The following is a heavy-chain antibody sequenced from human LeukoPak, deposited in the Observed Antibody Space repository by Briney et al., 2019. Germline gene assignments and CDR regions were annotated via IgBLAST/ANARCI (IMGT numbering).Heavy chain of an antibody. V-gene: IGHV3-74*01. D-gene: IGHD2-8*01. CDR3: ATLYAGSTDY. CDR2: IKPDGSSI. Sequence: PGGPLRLSGAASGFTAGNNYMSWVRKAPGKGLGWVARIKPDGSSISYADSVKGRFTISRDNAKNTLYLQMNSLRAEDTAVYYCATLYAGSTDYWGRGTLVTVSS. J-gene: IGHJ4*02. CDR1: GFTAGNNY.